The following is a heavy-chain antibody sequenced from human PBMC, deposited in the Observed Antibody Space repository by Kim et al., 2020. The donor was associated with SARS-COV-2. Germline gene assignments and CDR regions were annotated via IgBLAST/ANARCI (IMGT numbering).Heavy chain of an antibody. J-gene: IGHJ5*02. Sequence: SETLPLTCTVSGGSISSSYYYWGWIRQPPGKGLDWIGTVYYSGTSYYNPSLKSRVTISVDTSDNQFSLILTSVTAADTAVYYCARSCYDILTGHNWFDP. V-gene: IGHV4-39*01. CDR1: GGSISSSYYY. CDR3: ARSCYDILTGHNWFDP. CDR2: VYYSGTS. D-gene: IGHD3-9*01.